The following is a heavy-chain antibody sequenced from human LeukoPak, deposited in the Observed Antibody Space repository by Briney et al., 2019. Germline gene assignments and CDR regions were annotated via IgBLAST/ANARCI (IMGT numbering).Heavy chain of an antibody. CDR3: ARLPDISGWPFDC. J-gene: IGHJ4*02. D-gene: IGHD6-19*01. CDR2: VAFDGRT. Sequence: SETLSLTCTVSGGPIGKHYWTWIRRPPGKGLEWIGYVAFDGRTVYNPSLRSRLTMSVDPSVGQFSLSLTSVTAADTAVYYCARLPDISGWPFDCGSQGTLVT. V-gene: IGHV4-59*11. CDR1: GGPIGKHY.